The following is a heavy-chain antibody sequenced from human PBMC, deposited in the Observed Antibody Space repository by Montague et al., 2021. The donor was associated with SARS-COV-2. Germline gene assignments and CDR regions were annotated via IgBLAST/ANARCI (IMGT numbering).Heavy chain of an antibody. V-gene: IGHV3-30-3*01. D-gene: IGHD3-9*01. J-gene: IGHJ4*02. CDR1: GFPFSHYA. CDR3: ARGRGPETGYHFDY. Sequence: SLRLSCAASGFPFSHYAMNWVRQAPGKGLEWVAFVSYDGDNKFYAESVKGRFSISRDKAKNTLNLEVHSLRPDDTAVYYCARGRGPETGYHFDYWGQGTLVTVSS. CDR2: VSYDGDNK.